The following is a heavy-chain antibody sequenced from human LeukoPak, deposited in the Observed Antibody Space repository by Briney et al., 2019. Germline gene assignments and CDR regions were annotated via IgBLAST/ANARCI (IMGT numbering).Heavy chain of an antibody. CDR3: ARLRDDIVAYIDY. Sequence: SETLSLTCTVSGGSISSSCYYWGWIRQPPGKGLEWIGSIYYSGSTYYNPSLKSRVTISVDTSKNQFSLKLSSVTAADTAVYYCARLRDDIVAYIDYWGQGILVTVSS. CDR2: IYYSGST. J-gene: IGHJ4*02. V-gene: IGHV4-39*07. D-gene: IGHD5-12*01. CDR1: GGSISSSCYY.